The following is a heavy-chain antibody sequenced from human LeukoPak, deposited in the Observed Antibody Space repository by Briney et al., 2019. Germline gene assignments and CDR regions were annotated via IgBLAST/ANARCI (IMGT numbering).Heavy chain of an antibody. J-gene: IGHJ4*02. CDR2: INYSGSA. CDR3: ARGSTFYYGSGSYYYNY. CDR1: GGSISSGSYY. V-gene: IGHV4-61*09. D-gene: IGHD3-10*01. Sequence: SQTLSLTCTVSGGSISSGSYYWSWIRQPPGKGLEWIGEINYSGSANYNPSLKSRVTISVDTSKNQFSLKLSSVTAADTAVYYCARGSTFYYGSGSYYYNYWGQGTLVTVSS.